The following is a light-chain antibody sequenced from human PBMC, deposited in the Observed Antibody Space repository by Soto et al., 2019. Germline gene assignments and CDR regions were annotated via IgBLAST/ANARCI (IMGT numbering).Light chain of an antibody. CDR1: QGISDY. CDR3: QQLKTYSLT. Sequence: DIQLTQSPSFLSASVGDRVTITCRASQGISDYLAWYQQKPGNAPKLLIYGTSTLHSEVPSRFSGSGSGTEFTLTISSLQPEDLATYFCQQLKTYSLTFGGGTRVEIK. CDR2: GTS. V-gene: IGKV1-9*01. J-gene: IGKJ4*01.